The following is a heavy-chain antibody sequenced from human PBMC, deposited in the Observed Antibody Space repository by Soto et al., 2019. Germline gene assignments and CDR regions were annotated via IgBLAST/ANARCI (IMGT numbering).Heavy chain of an antibody. J-gene: IGHJ4*02. Sequence: QVQLVQSGAEVKKPGASVKISCESSGYSFINYYMHWVRQAPGQGFEWMGRISPKSGGTNYAQKFQGRVSLTWDTSLNTAYMELSSLMSEDTAVYYCARPPGYISDWYYFDLWGQGTQATVSS. V-gene: IGHV1-2*02. CDR2: ISPKSGGT. D-gene: IGHD3-9*01. CDR3: ARPPGYISDWYYFDL. CDR1: GYSFINYY.